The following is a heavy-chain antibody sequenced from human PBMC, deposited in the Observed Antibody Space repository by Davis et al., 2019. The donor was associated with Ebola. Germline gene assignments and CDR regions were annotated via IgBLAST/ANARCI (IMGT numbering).Heavy chain of an antibody. V-gene: IGHV4-59*12. J-gene: IGHJ4*02. Sequence: SETLSLTCTVSGGSISSYYWSWIRQPPGKGLEWIGYIYYSGVTTYNPSLKSRVTISVDTSKNQFSLKLSSVTAADTAVYYCARASIVPYFDYWGQGTLVTVSS. CDR2: IYYSGVT. D-gene: IGHD2-2*01. CDR3: ARASIVPYFDY. CDR1: GGSISSYY.